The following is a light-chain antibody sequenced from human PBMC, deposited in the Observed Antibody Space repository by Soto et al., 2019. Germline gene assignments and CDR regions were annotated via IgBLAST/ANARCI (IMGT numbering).Light chain of an antibody. V-gene: IGLV2-8*01. CDR1: SSDVGAYNY. CDR3: SSFASSNTGV. CDR2: EVT. Sequence: QSALTQPPSASGSPGQSVTISCTGTSSDVGAYNYVSWYQQHAGKDPKLVIYEVTKGPSGEPDRFSGSKSANTAALTVSGHQAEDEVGGYCSSFASSNTGVFGGGTKLTVL. J-gene: IGLJ3*02.